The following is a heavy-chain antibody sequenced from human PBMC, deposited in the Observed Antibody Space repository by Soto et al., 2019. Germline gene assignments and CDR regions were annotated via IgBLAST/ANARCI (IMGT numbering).Heavy chain of an antibody. CDR1: GYTFTSYD. CDR3: ARAGSGSYPFDY. Sequence: QVQLVQSGAEVKKPGASVKVSCKASGYTFTSYDINWVRQATGQGLEWMGWMNPNSGNTGYAQKFKGXVXXXRXXSISTAYIELSSLRSEDTAVYYCARAGSGSYPFDYWGQGTLVTVSS. V-gene: IGHV1-8*01. D-gene: IGHD1-26*01. CDR2: MNPNSGNT. J-gene: IGHJ4*02.